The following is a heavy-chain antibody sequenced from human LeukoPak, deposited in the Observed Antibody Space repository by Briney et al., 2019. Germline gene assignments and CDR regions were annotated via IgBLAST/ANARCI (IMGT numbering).Heavy chain of an antibody. D-gene: IGHD3-3*01. CDR3: AKDRIWSGYSKYYFDC. Sequence: PGGSLRLSCVASGLTFNNYNMNWVRQAPGKGLEWVSGISGSGGSTYYADSVKGRFTISGDNSKNTLYLQMNSLRAEDAAIYYCAKDRIWSGYSKYYFDCWGQGTLVTVSP. J-gene: IGHJ4*02. V-gene: IGHV3-23*01. CDR2: ISGSGGST. CDR1: GLTFNNYN.